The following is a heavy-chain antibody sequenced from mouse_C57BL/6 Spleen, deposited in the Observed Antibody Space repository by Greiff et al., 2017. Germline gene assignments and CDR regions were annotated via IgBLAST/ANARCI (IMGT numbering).Heavy chain of an antibody. D-gene: IGHD2-1*01. CDR2: ISYDGSN. CDR1: GYSITSGYY. V-gene: IGHV3-6*01. Sequence: EVQLQQSGPGLVKPSQSLSLTCSVTGYSITSGYYWNWIRQFPGNKLEWMGYISYDGSNNYNPSLKNRISITRDTSKNQFFLKLNSVTTEDTATYYCARGGGNYVLYYAMDYWGQGTSVTVSS. J-gene: IGHJ4*01. CDR3: ARGGGNYVLYYAMDY.